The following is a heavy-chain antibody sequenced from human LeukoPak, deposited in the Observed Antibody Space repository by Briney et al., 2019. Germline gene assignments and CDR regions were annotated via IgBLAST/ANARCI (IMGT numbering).Heavy chain of an antibody. Sequence: GGSLRLSCTASGFTFGDYAMNWLRQAPGKGLEWLSYITGGSDSILYADSVKGRFTISRDNAKNSVYLQMNSLRAEDTALYYCAKVPRTNHDNFFDYWGLGTLVTVSS. D-gene: IGHD2-8*01. CDR2: ITGGSDSI. V-gene: IGHV3-48*01. CDR3: AKVPRTNHDNFFDY. CDR1: GFTFGDYA. J-gene: IGHJ4*02.